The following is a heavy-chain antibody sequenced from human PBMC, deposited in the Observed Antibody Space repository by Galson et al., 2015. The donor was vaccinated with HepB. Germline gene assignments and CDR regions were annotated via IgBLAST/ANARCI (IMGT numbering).Heavy chain of an antibody. V-gene: IGHV3-21*01. D-gene: IGHD1-7*01. CDR2: ISSSSSYI. Sequence: SLRLSCAASGFTFSSYSMNWVRQAPGKGLEWVSSISSSSSYIYYADSVKGRFTISRDNAKNSLYLQMNSLRAEDTAVYYCARNELPVPPFDYWGQGTLVTVSS. CDR1: GFTFSSYS. CDR3: ARNELPVPPFDY. J-gene: IGHJ4*02.